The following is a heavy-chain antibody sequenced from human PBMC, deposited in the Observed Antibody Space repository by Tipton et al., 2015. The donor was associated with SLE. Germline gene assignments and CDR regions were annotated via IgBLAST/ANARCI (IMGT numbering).Heavy chain of an antibody. V-gene: IGHV4-34*01. CDR2: INYSGST. Sequence: LRLSCAVYGGSFSGYSWTWIRQPPGKGLEWIGEINYSGSTNYNPSLKSRVTISVDTSKNQFSLKLSSVTAADTAVYYCARGTVDYYGSGLSYYGLDVWGQGTAVPVSS. J-gene: IGHJ6*02. CDR3: ARGTVDYYGSGLSYYGLDV. D-gene: IGHD3-10*01. CDR1: GGSFSGYS.